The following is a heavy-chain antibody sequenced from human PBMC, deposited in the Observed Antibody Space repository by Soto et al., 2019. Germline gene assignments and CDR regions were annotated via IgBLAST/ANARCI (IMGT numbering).Heavy chain of an antibody. Sequence: GASVKVSCKASGYTFTSYGISWVRQAPGQGLEWMGWISAYNGNTNYAQKLQGRVTMTTDTSTSTAYMELRSLRSDDTAVYYCARVYFSSDYYDSSGNGDNWFDPWGQGTLVTVS. CDR1: GYTFTSYG. J-gene: IGHJ5*02. CDR2: ISAYNGNT. V-gene: IGHV1-18*01. D-gene: IGHD3-22*01. CDR3: ARVYFSSDYYDSSGNGDNWFDP.